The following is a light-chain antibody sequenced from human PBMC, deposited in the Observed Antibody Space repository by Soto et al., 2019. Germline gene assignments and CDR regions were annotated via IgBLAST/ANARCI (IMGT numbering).Light chain of an antibody. CDR3: AAWDDSLNGVV. Sequence: QSVLTQPPSASGTPGQRVNISCSGSSSNIGSNTVNWYQQLPGTAPKLLIYNNNQRPSGVPDRFSGSKSGTSASLAISGLQSEDEDDYYCAAWDDSLNGVVFGGGTKLTV. J-gene: IGLJ2*01. V-gene: IGLV1-44*01. CDR2: NNN. CDR1: SSNIGSNT.